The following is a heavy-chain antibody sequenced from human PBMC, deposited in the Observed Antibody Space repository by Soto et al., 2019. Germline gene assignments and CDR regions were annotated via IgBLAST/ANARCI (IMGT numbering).Heavy chain of an antibody. J-gene: IGHJ4*02. V-gene: IGHV1-69*08. CDR3: ARDWSSGPPYYFDY. CDR2: IIPILGIA. CDR1: GGTFSSYT. Sequence: QVQLVQSGAEVKKPGSSVKVSCKASGGTFSSYTISWVRQAPGQGLEWMGRIIPILGIANYAQKFQGRVTITADKSTSTAYMELSSLRSEDTAVYYCARDWSSGPPYYFDYWGQGTLVTVSS. D-gene: IGHD6-19*01.